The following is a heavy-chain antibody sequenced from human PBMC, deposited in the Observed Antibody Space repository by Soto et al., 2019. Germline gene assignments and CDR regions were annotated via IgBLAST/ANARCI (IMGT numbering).Heavy chain of an antibody. CDR2: INPKSGCT. Sequence: ASVKVSCKASGYSFTDYYIHWVRQAPGQGLEWVGRINPKSGCTSTAQKVHGRVTMTRNRSISTAYMELTRLRSDDTAEYFCAWGHSTDCSNGVCPFFYNHGMDVWGQGTTVTVSS. J-gene: IGHJ6*02. CDR1: GYSFTDYY. V-gene: IGHV1-2*06. CDR3: AWGHSTDCSNGVCPFFYNHGMDV. D-gene: IGHD2-8*01.